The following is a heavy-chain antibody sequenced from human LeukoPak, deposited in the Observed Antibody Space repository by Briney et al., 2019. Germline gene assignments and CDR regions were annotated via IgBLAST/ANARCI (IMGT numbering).Heavy chain of an antibody. CDR2: IYYSGST. J-gene: IGHJ4*02. CDR1: GGSISSSSYY. CDR3: ARVAGMTTVDY. D-gene: IGHD4-11*01. V-gene: IGHV4-39*07. Sequence: SETLSLTCTVSGGSISSSSYYWGWIRQPPGKGLEWIGSIYYSGSTYYNPSLKSRVTISVDTSKNQFSLKLSSVTAADTAVYYCARVAGMTTVDYWGQGTLVTVSS.